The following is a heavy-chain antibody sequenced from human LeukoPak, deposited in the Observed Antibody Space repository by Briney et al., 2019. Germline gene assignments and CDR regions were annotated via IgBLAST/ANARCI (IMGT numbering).Heavy chain of an antibody. D-gene: IGHD3-16*01. V-gene: IGHV4-59*01. CDR1: GGSFSSYF. J-gene: IGHJ5*02. CDR2: IYSSGNI. CDR3: ARSRGGYGDYGSWFDP. Sequence: SETLSLTCTVSGGSFSSYFWSWIRQPPGKGLEWIGYIYSSGNINYNPSLKSRVTMSVDTSKNKFSLKLSSVTAADTAVYYCARSRGGYGDYGSWFDPWGQGILVTVSS.